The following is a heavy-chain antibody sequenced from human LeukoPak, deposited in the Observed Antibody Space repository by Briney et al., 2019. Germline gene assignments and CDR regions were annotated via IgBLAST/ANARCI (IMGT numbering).Heavy chain of an antibody. CDR2: IHYTGST. D-gene: IGHD1-26*01. J-gene: IGHJ3*02. CDR3: ARELSTYYNAFDI. Sequence: PSETLSLTCTVSGDSISTYYWSWIRQPPGKGLEWIGYIHYTGSTNYNPSLESRVTMSVDTSKNQLSLKLNSVTAADTAVYYCARELSTYYNAFDIWGQGTTVTVSS. CDR1: GDSISTYY. V-gene: IGHV4-59*01.